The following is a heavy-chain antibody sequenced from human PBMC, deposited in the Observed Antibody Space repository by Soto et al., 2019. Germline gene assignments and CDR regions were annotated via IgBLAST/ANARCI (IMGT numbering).Heavy chain of an antibody. Sequence: XESLKISCKGSGYSFSRYWIGWVRQMPGKGLEWMGIIYPGDSDIRYSPSFQGQVTISADTSISTAYLQWSSLKASDTAIYYCARRRGSGSDYYYNYGMGVWGQGTTVTVSS. J-gene: IGHJ6*02. D-gene: IGHD1-26*01. V-gene: IGHV5-51*01. CDR3: ARRRGSGSDYYYNYGMGV. CDR1: GYSFSRYW. CDR2: IYPGDSDI.